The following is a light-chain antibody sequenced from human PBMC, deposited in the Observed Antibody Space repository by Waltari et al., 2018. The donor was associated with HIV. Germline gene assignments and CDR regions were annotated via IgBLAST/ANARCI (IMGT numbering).Light chain of an antibody. V-gene: IGLV1-47*01. CDR3: VAWDDSLRGVL. Sequence: SVLTQPPSASGTPGQRVTISCSGSTSNIGSNYVFWYQHLPGTAPKLLIHRNDRRPSGCPDRFSASTSGTSASLAISGLRSEDEADYYCVAWDDSLRGVLFGGGTKVAVL. CDR1: TSNIGSNY. CDR2: RND. J-gene: IGLJ2*01.